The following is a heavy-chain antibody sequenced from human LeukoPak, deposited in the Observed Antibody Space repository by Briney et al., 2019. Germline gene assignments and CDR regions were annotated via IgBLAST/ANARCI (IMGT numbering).Heavy chain of an antibody. D-gene: IGHD2-2*01. CDR3: ARANFLYCSSTTCLFDY. CDR2: INPNDGDT. Sequence: ASVKVSCKPSGYTFTDYYMHWVRQAPGQGVEWMGWINPNDGDTNYAQKFQGRVTMTRDTSISTAHTEVSRLRPDDTAVYYCARANFLYCSSTTCLFDYWGQGTLVTVSS. J-gene: IGHJ4*02. CDR1: GYTFTDYY. V-gene: IGHV1-2*02.